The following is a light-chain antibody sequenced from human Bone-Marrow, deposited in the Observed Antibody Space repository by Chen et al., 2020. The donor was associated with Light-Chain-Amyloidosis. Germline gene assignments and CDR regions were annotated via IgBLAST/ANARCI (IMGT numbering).Light chain of an antibody. CDR3: QQYCTSPLA. Sequence: EIVLTQSPGTLSLSPGEGANLSCRACQAISSNSLTWYQQKFGQAPRLLISCSSIRCTSIPDRFTGSGSRTDFTRTIDRLEPEDFAMYYCQQYCTSPLAYGVGTKVEIK. J-gene: IGKJ4*01. CDR2: CSS. CDR1: QAISSNS. V-gene: IGKV3-20*01.